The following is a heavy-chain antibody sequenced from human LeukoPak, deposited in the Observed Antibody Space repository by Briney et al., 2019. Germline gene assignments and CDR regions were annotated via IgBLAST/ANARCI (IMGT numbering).Heavy chain of an antibody. CDR3: ARDAEYYFDY. J-gene: IGHJ4*02. Sequence: PSQTLSLTCTVSGGSISSGGYYWSWIRQHPGKGLEWIGRIYTSGSTNYNPSLKSRVTISVDTSKNQFSLKLSSVTAADTAVYYCARDAEYYFDYWGQGTLVTVSS. V-gene: IGHV4-61*02. CDR1: GGSISSGGYY. CDR2: IYTSGST.